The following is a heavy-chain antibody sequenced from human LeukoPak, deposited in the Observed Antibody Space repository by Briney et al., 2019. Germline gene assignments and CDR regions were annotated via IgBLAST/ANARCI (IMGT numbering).Heavy chain of an antibody. V-gene: IGHV3-7*01. D-gene: IGHD2/OR15-2a*01. CDR2: IKEDGSEK. Sequence: GGSLRLSCAASGFTFSSYWMGWFRQAPGRGLEWVANIKEDGSEKNYVDSVKGRFSISRDNAENSLYLQMNSLRVEDTAMYYCASVGAGGGNYFRFSYDRWGQGTLVTVSS. J-gene: IGHJ4*02. CDR1: GFTFSSYW. CDR3: ASVGAGGGNYFRFSYDR.